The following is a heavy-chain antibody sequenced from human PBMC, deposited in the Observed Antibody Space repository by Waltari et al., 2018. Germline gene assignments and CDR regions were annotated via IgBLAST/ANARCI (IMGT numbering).Heavy chain of an antibody. V-gene: IGHV1-8*03. J-gene: IGHJ4*02. Sequence: QVQLVQSGAEVKKPGASVKVSCKASGYTFTSYDINWVRQATGQGLEWMGWMNPNSGKTGYAQKFQGRVTITRNTSISTAYRGLSSLRSEDTAVYYCARGTGVAHLWFREFHYFDYWGQGTLVTVSS. CDR3: ARGTGVAHLWFREFHYFDY. CDR2: MNPNSGKT. D-gene: IGHD3-10*01. CDR1: GYTFTSYD.